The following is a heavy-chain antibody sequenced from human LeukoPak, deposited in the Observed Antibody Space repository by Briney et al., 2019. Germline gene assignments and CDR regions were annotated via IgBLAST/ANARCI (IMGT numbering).Heavy chain of an antibody. D-gene: IGHD1-26*01. CDR3: ARTVVGGGSYHGDAFDI. J-gene: IGHJ3*02. V-gene: IGHV4-4*07. Sequence: SETLSLTCTVSGGSISSYYWSWIRQPAGKGLEWIGRIYTSGSTNYNPSLKSRVTMSVDTSKNQFSLKLSSVTAADTAVYYCARTVVGGGSYHGDAFDIWGQGTMVTVSS. CDR1: GGSISSYY. CDR2: IYTSGST.